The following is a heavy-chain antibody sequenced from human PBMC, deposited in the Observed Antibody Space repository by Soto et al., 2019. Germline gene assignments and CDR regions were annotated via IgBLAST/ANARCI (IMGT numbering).Heavy chain of an antibody. CDR1: GFTFSNHW. V-gene: IGHV3-7*03. CDR3: ARARGVDS. D-gene: IGHD3-16*01. Sequence: EVHLVESGGGLVQPGGSLRLSCAGSGFTFSNHWMTWVRQAPGKGLEWVANIKADGSEKYYVDSVKGRFTISRDNAKNSLYLQMNSLRAEDTAVYYCARARGVDSWGHGTLVTVSS. CDR2: IKADGSEK. J-gene: IGHJ5*01.